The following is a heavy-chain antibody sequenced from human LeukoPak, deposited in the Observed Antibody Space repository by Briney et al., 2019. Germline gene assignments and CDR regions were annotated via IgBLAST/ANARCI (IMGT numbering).Heavy chain of an antibody. CDR3: ARMNDYGDYLRY. V-gene: IGHV3-23*01. D-gene: IGHD4-17*01. CDR1: GFTFSGYA. CDR2: VSGNGGTT. Sequence: AGGSLRLSCAASGFTFSGYAMTWVRQAPGKGLEWVSSVSGNGGTTYYADSVKGRFIISRDNSKNTVYLQMNSLRAEDTAVYYCARMNDYGDYLRYWGQGTLVTVSS. J-gene: IGHJ4*02.